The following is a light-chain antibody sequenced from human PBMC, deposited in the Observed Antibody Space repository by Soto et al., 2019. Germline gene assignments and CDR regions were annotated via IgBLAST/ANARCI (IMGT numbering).Light chain of an antibody. CDR2: AAS. CDR1: QSISSY. CDR3: QQYGSSPRT. Sequence: DIEMTQSPSSLSASVGDRVTITRPASQSISSYLNWYQQKPGKAPKLLIYAASSSQSGVPDRFSGSGSGTDFTLTISRLEPEDFAVYYCQQYGSSPRTFGQGTKVDI. V-gene: IGKV1-39*01. J-gene: IGKJ1*01.